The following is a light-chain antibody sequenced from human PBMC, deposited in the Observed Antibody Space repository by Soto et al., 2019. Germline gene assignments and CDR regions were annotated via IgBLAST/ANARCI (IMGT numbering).Light chain of an antibody. CDR3: QQYYASPPT. CDR2: WAS. Sequence: DIVMTQSPDSLSVSLGERDTISCKSRQSVFFDSNTKNYLAWYQQKPGQPPKLLIYWASAREFGVPDRFSGRRSGTDCTLTISSLQAEDVAVYFFQQYYASPPTFRQGTKVEIK. J-gene: IGKJ1*01. CDR1: QSVFFDSNTKNY. V-gene: IGKV4-1*01.